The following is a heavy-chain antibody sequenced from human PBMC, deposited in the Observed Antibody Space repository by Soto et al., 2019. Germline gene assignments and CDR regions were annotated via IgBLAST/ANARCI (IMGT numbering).Heavy chain of an antibody. V-gene: IGHV4-59*01. D-gene: IGHD6-13*01. CDR3: ARATSGSSWYYFDY. CDR2: IYYSGST. CDR1: GGSISSYY. J-gene: IGHJ4*02. Sequence: SETLSLTCTVSGGSISSYYWSWIRQPPGKGLEWIGYIYYSGSTNYNPSLKSRVTISVDTSENQFSLKLSSVTAADTAVYYCARATSGSSWYYFDYWGQGTLVTVSS.